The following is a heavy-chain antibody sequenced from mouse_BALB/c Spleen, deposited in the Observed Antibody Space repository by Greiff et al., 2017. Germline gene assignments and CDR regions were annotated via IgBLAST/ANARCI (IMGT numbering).Heavy chain of an antibody. Sequence: LVKTGASVKISCKASGYSFTGYYMHWVKQSHGKSLEWIGYISCYNGATSYNQKFKGKATFTVDTSSSTAYMQFNSLTSEDSAVYYCAREDYYGSSSAWFAYWGQGTLVTVSA. J-gene: IGHJ3*01. CDR2: ISCYNGAT. V-gene: IGHV1S34*01. CDR3: AREDYYGSSSAWFAY. D-gene: IGHD1-1*01. CDR1: GYSFTGYY.